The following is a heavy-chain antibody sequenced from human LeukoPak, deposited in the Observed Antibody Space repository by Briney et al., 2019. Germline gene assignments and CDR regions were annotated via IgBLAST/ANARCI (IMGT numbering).Heavy chain of an antibody. J-gene: IGHJ4*02. V-gene: IGHV3-30*02. Sequence: GGSLRLSCATSGFTFSSYGMHWVRQAPGRGLEWVAFIRYDGSNKYYADSVKGRFTISRDNSKNTLYLQMNSLRAEDTAIYYCAKPAFGGAGSYYAPFDYWGQGTLVTVSS. D-gene: IGHD3-10*01. CDR3: AKPAFGGAGSYYAPFDY. CDR1: GFTFSSYG. CDR2: IRYDGSNK.